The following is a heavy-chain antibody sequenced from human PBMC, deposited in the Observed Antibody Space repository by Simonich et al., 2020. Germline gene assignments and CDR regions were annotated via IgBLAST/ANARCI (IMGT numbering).Heavy chain of an antibody. CDR1: CGSISSGGYY. Sequence: QVQLQESGPGLVKPSETLSLPCTVSCGSISSGGYYWRWIRQHPGKGLEWSGYNYYRGSTYYNPSLKGLVTISVDTSKNQFSLKLSSVTAADTAVYYCARATRIAAAGYFDYWGQGTLVTVSS. CDR2: NYYRGST. D-gene: IGHD6-13*01. CDR3: ARATRIAAAGYFDY. V-gene: IGHV4-31*01. J-gene: IGHJ4*02.